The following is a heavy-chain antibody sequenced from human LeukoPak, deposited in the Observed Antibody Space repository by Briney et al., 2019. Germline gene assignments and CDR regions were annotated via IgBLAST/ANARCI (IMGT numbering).Heavy chain of an antibody. CDR1: GFTFSSYG. CDR2: IWYDGSNK. Sequence: GGSLRLSCAASGFTFSSYGMHWVRQAPGKGLEWVAVIWYDGSNKYYADSVKGRFTISRDNSKNTLYLQMNSLRAEDTAVYYCARGYYYDSSGTLGVWGQGTLVTVSS. CDR3: ARGYYYDSSGTLGV. V-gene: IGHV3-33*01. J-gene: IGHJ4*02. D-gene: IGHD3-22*01.